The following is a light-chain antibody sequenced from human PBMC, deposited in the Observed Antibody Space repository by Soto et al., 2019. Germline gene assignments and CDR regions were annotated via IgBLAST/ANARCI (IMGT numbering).Light chain of an antibody. CDR1: QSISNW. Sequence: TSVEDRATITCRASQSISNWLAWYQQKPGTAPKLLIYHASTLESGVPSRFSGCGPGTEYALAISCLQSCGSAPSYCQGYNSASGGFAQGTKVDIK. CDR3: QGYNSASGG. V-gene: IGKV1-5*01. J-gene: IGKJ1*01. CDR2: HAS.